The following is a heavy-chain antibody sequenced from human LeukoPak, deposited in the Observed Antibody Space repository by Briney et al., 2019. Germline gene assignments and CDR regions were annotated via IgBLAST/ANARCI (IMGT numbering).Heavy chain of an antibody. D-gene: IGHD3-9*01. V-gene: IGHV3-23*01. CDR2: ISGSAVST. CDR3: AKELLRYFD. CDR1: GFTFSSYA. Sequence: GGSLRLSCAASGFTFSSYAMTWVRQAPGKGLEWVSAISGSAVSTYYAGSVKGRFTISRDNSKNTLYLQMNTLRAEDTAVYYCAKELLRYFDWGQGTLVTVSS. J-gene: IGHJ4*02.